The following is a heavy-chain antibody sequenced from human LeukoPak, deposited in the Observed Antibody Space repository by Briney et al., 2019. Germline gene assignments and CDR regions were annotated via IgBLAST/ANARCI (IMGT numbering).Heavy chain of an antibody. J-gene: IGHJ4*02. V-gene: IGHV4-39*07. D-gene: IGHD3-10*01. CDR1: GGSINSSSYY. CDR3: ARVIWVPGFMVRGVKLTHFDY. Sequence: SESMSLTCTVSGGSINSSSYYWGWIRQPPGKGLEWIGAIKQSESTNCNPCLKSPVTISVDTSKNQFSLKLSSVTAADTAVYYCARVIWVPGFMVRGVKLTHFDYWGQETLVTVLS. CDR2: IKQSEST.